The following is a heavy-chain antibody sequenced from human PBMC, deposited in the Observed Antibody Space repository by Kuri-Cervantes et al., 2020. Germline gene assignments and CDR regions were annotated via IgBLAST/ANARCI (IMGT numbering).Heavy chain of an antibody. V-gene: IGHV3-49*03. CDR1: GFTFGDYA. CDR2: IRSKAYGGTT. D-gene: IGHD1-26*01. Sequence: GGSLRLSCTASGFTFGDYAMSWFRQAPGKGLEWVGFIRSKAYGGTTEYAASMKGRFTISRDDPKSIAYLQMNSLKTEDTAVYYCTRGRVGASNWFDPWGQGTLVTVSS. J-gene: IGHJ5*02. CDR3: TRGRVGASNWFDP.